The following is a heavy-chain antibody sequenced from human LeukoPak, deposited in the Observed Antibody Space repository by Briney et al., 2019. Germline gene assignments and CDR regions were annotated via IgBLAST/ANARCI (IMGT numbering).Heavy chain of an antibody. D-gene: IGHD3-3*01. J-gene: IGHJ4*02. CDR1: GFTFSSYS. Sequence: GGSLRLSCAASGFTFSSYSMNWVRQDPGKGLEWVSSISSSSSYIYYADSVKGRFTISRDNAKNSLYLQMNSLRAEDTAVYYCARDRAEYYDFWSGDYLDYWGQGTLVTVSS. CDR2: ISSSSSYI. CDR3: ARDRAEYYDFWSGDYLDY. V-gene: IGHV3-21*01.